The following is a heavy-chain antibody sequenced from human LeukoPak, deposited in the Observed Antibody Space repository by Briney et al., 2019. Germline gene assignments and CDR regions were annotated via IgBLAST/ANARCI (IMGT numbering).Heavy chain of an antibody. V-gene: IGHV1-2*02. CDR1: GYTFTGYY. J-gene: IGHJ4*02. Sequence: ASVKVSCKASGYTFTGYYMHWVRQAPGQGLGWMGWINPNSGGTNYAQKFQGRVTMTRDTSISTAYMELSRLRSDDTAVYYCARGRYSGSYLLDYWGQGTLVTVSS. CDR3: ARGRYSGSYLLDY. CDR2: INPNSGGT. D-gene: IGHD1-26*01.